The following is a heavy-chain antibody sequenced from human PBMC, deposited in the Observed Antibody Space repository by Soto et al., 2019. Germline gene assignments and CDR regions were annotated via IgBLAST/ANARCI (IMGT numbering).Heavy chain of an antibody. CDR1: GYTFTSYA. V-gene: IGHV1-18*01. D-gene: IGHD4-17*01. J-gene: IGHJ4*02. CDR3: ARGTTVETGSY. CDR2: ISAYNGNT. Sequence: QVQLVQSGAEVKKPGASVKVSCKASGYTFTSYAINWVRQAPGQGLEWMGWISAYNGNTNYAQKFQGRVTMTTDTSTRTAYMELRSVRSDDTDVYYCARGTTVETGSYWGQGTLVTVSS.